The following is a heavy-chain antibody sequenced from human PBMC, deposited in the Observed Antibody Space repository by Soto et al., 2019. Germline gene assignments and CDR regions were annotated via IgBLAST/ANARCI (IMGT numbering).Heavy chain of an antibody. CDR2: IIGSGTST. J-gene: IGHJ4*02. CDR1: GFTFSSYT. D-gene: IGHD5-18*01. V-gene: IGHV3-23*01. CDR3: VRGDGDYNDGNGYLGRH. Sequence: GGSLRLSCAASGFTFSSYTMTWVRQAPGKGLEWISVIIGSGTSTYYADSVKGRFTISRDNAKNTLYLQMNSLRAEDTAVYYCVRGDGDYNDGNGYLGRHWGQGTLVTVSS.